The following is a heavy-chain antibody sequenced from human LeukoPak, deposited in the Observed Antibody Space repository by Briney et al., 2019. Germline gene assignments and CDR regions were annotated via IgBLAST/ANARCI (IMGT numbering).Heavy chain of an antibody. D-gene: IGHD4-23*01. J-gene: IGHJ4*02. V-gene: IGHV1-2*02. CDR2: IHPNSGGT. CDR3: AREPDYGGNFDY. CDR1: GYTFTGYY. Sequence: ASVKVSCKASGYTFTGYYMHWVRQPPGHGLEWMGCIHPNSGGTNYAQKFPGRVTMTRDTSISTADMELSRLRSDGTAVYYCAREPDYGGNFDYWGQGTLVTVSS.